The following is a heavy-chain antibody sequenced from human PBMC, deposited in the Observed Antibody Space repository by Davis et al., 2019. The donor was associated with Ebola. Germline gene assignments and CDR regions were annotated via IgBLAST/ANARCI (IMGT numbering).Heavy chain of an antibody. D-gene: IGHD3-3*01. Sequence: AASVKVSCKASGYTFTSYGISWVRQAPGQGLEWMGWINAGNGNTKYSQKFQGRVTINRDPSASTAYMELRSLRSDDTAVYYCARDRFLNWFDPWGQGTLVTVSS. CDR2: INAGNGNT. CDR1: GYTFTSYG. CDR3: ARDRFLNWFDP. V-gene: IGHV1-18*01. J-gene: IGHJ5*02.